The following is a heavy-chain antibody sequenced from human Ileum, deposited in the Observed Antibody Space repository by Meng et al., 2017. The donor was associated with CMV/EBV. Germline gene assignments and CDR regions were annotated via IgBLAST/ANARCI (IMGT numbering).Heavy chain of an antibody. CDR3: AREMRKSVDS. V-gene: IGHV4-61*02. CDR2: INTSGST. J-gene: IGHJ5*01. CDR1: GGSINSGYYS. Sequence: VQLQESGPGLLKPSQTPSLTCTVSGGSINSGYYSWSWIRQSAGKGLEWIGRINTSGSTNYNPSLKSRVTISLDTSKNQFSLKLNSVTAADTAVYYCAREMRKSVDSWGQGTLVTVSS.